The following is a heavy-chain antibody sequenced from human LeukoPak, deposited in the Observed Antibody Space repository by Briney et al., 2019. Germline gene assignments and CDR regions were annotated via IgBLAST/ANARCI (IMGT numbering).Heavy chain of an antibody. CDR3: AKHLGFGPQGRYFDY. Sequence: GGSLRLSCAASGFTFSNYAMSWARQAPGKGLEGVSAIGISVGSTFYADSLKGRFTISRDNSKHTLSLQMNSLRAEDTAVYYCAKHLGFGPQGRYFDYWGQGTLVTVSS. CDR2: IGISVGST. CDR1: GFTFSNYA. J-gene: IGHJ4*02. V-gene: IGHV3-23*01. D-gene: IGHD3-10*01.